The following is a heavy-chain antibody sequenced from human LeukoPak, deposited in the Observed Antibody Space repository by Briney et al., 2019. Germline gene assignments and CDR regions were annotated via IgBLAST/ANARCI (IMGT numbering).Heavy chain of an antibody. CDR2: ISGSGGST. Sequence: PGGSLRLSCAASGFTFSSYGMSWVRQAPGKGLEWVSAISGSGGSTYYADSVKGRFTISRDNSKNTLYLQMNSLRAEDTAVYYCAKDRSLYYGSGMFDPWGQGTLVTVSS. D-gene: IGHD3-10*01. CDR1: GFTFSSYG. CDR3: AKDRSLYYGSGMFDP. J-gene: IGHJ5*02. V-gene: IGHV3-23*01.